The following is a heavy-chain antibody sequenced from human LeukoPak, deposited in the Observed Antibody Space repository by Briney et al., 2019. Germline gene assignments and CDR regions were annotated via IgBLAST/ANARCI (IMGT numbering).Heavy chain of an antibody. J-gene: IGHJ4*02. V-gene: IGHV3-11*06. Sequence: GGSLRLSCGASEFAFSDFYMTWIRQAPGKGLEWVSYISSSSSHTNYADSVKGRFTISRDNAKNSLYLQMNSLRAEDTAVYYCAREGDYGDSDYWGQGTLVTVSS. CDR1: EFAFSDFY. D-gene: IGHD4-17*01. CDR3: AREGDYGDSDY. CDR2: ISSSSSHT.